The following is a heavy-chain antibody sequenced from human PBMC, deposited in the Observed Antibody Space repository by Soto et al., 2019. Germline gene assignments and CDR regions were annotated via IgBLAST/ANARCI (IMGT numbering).Heavy chain of an antibody. CDR2: IKQDASEK. J-gene: IGHJ4*02. Sequence: PGGSLRLSCAATGFSISNYWMSWVRQGPGKGPEWVANIKQDASEKYYVDSVKGRFTISRDNAENLLYLQMTSLRAEDTAVYHCARDSSQYYDILTYFDYWGQGTLVTVSS. V-gene: IGHV3-7*05. CDR3: ARDSSQYYDILTYFDY. CDR1: GFSISNYW. D-gene: IGHD3-9*01.